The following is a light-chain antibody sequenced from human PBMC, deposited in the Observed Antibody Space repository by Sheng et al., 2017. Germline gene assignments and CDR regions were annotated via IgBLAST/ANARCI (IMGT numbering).Light chain of an antibody. CDR3: QQGYTSPLT. J-gene: IGKJ4*01. V-gene: IGKV1-39*01. CDR2: SAS. CDR1: QSISSY. Sequence: DIQMTQSPSSLSASVGDRVTITCRASQSISSYLNWYQQTPGKAPKLLIHSASSLESGVPSRFSGSGSGTDFTLTISSLQPEDFATYYCQQGYTSPLTFGGGTEGGDQT.